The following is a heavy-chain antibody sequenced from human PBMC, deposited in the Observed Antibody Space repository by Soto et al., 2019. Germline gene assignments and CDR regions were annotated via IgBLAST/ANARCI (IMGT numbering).Heavy chain of an antibody. D-gene: IGHD6-19*01. CDR1: GYTFPQHY. Sequence: GASVKVSCKASGYTFPQHYLHWVRQAPGQALEWMGWITPFNGDVNYAQKFKERVTITRDNSKNTLYLQMNSPRAEDTAVYYCAKDSVAGNFDYWGQGTLVTVSS. V-gene: IGHV1-45*02. CDR2: ITPFNGDV. CDR3: AKDSVAGNFDY. J-gene: IGHJ4*02.